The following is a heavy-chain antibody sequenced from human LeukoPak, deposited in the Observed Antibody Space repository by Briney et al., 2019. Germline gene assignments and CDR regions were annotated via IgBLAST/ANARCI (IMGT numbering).Heavy chain of an antibody. CDR2: IYYSGST. V-gene: IGHV4-59*12. D-gene: IGHD3-22*01. CDR1: GGSISSYY. J-gene: IGHJ4*02. Sequence: PWETLSLTCTVSGGSISSYYWSWIRQPPGKGLEGVGYIYYSGSTNYNPSLKSRVTISVDTSKNQFSLRLTSVTAADADEYYCSRAYYYVSSGYSVGHEQFDYWGQGTLVTVSS. CDR3: SRAYYYVSSGYSVGHEQFDY.